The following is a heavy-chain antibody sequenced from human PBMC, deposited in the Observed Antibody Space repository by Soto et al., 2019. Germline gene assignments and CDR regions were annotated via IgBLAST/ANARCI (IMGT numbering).Heavy chain of an antibody. Sequence: ALVKVSCKASGYTFTRFGISWVRQAPGQGLEWMGWISTINGATNYAQKFKDRITMTTDTPTSTAYMELRSLRSADTAGYYCAGLCSILWPRSCSDYWGHGTLVTVSS. CDR1: GYTFTRFG. D-gene: IGHD2-21*01. J-gene: IGHJ4*01. CDR3: AGLCSILWPRSCSDY. CDR2: ISTINGAT. V-gene: IGHV1-18*01.